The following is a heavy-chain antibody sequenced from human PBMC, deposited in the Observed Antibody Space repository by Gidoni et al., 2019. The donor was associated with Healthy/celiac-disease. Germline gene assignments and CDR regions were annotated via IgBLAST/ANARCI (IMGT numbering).Heavy chain of an antibody. V-gene: IGHV1-69*06. CDR2: IIPIFGTA. D-gene: IGHD3-10*01. J-gene: IGHJ5*02. Sequence: QVQLVQSGAEVKKPGSSVKVSCKASGGTFSSYAISGVRKAPGQGLEWMGGIIPIFGTANYAQKFQGRVTITADKSTSTAYMELSSLRSEDTAVYYCARVKWFGELLSVHGWFDPWGQGTLVTVSS. CDR1: GGTFSSYA. CDR3: ARVKWFGELLSVHGWFDP.